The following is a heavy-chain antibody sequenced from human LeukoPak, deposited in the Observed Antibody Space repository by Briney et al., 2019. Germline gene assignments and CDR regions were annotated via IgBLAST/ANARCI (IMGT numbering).Heavy chain of an antibody. CDR3: ARGPLAVAGTTPLDY. D-gene: IGHD6-19*01. J-gene: IGHJ4*02. CDR1: GGSFSGYY. CDR2: INHSGST. V-gene: IGHV4-34*01. Sequence: SETLSLTCAVYGGSFSGYYWSWLRQPPGKGLEWLGEINHSGSTNYNPSLKSRVTISVDTSKNQFSLKLSSVTAADTAVYYCARGPLAVAGTTPLDYWGQGTLVTVSS.